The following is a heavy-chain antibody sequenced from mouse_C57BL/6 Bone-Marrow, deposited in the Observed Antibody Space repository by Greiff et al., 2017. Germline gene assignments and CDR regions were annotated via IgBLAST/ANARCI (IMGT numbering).Heavy chain of an antibody. D-gene: IGHD1-1*01. CDR2: IDPSDSET. Sequence: VQLQQPGAELVRPGSSVKLSCKASGYTFTSYWMHWVKQRPIQGLEWIGNIDPSDSETHYNQKFKDKATLTVDKSSSTAYMQLSSLTSEDSAVSYCAREDYYGSSLYYFDYWGQGTTLTVSS. CDR1: GYTFTSYW. CDR3: AREDYYGSSLYYFDY. V-gene: IGHV1-52*01. J-gene: IGHJ2*01.